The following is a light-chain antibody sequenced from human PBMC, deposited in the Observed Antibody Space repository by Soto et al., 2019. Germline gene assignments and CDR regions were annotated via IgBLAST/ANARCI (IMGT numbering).Light chain of an antibody. J-gene: IGKJ5*01. CDR2: DTS. CDR3: QQRSNWIT. Sequence: IVLTQSPATLSLSPGERATHSCRASHNINTYLAWYQQKPGQVPRLLIYDTSNRATGIPARFSGSGSGTDFTLTISGLAPEDFAVYYCQQRSNWITFGQGTRLEIK. CDR1: HNINTY. V-gene: IGKV3-11*01.